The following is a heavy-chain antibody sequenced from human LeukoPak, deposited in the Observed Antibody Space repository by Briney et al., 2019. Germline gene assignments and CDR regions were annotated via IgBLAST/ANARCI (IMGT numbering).Heavy chain of an antibody. Sequence: GGSLRLSCAASGFTFSSYAMGWVRQAPGKGLEWVSAISGSGANTYYADSVKGRFTISRDNSKNTLYLQMNSLRTDDTAVYYCAKGRALEVVAAFNYWGQGTVVTVSS. J-gene: IGHJ4*02. CDR1: GFTFSSYA. CDR2: ISGSGANT. D-gene: IGHD2-15*01. V-gene: IGHV3-23*01. CDR3: AKGRALEVVAAFNY.